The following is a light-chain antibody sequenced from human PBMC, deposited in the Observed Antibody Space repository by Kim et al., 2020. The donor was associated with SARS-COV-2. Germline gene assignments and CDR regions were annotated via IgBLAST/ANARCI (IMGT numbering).Light chain of an antibody. V-gene: IGKV3-15*01. CDR2: GAS. Sequence: VSPGERVTLSWRASPRIGDHLAWYHQKLGQAPRVLIYGASTRATGVPARFSGSGSETEFSLTISSLQSEDLGVYYCQQYDNGWTFGQGTKVDIK. J-gene: IGKJ1*01. CDR3: QQYDNGWT. CDR1: PRIGDH.